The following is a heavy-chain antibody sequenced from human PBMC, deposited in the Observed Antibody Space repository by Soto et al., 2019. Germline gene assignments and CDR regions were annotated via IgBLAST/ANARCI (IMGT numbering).Heavy chain of an antibody. V-gene: IGHV3-23*01. CDR3: AKTAYYGSGSYYDNMNWFDP. CDR1: GFTFSSYA. D-gene: IGHD3-10*01. Sequence: GGSLRLSCAASGFTFSSYAMSWVRQAPGKGLEWVSAISGSGGSTYYADSVKGRFTISRDNSKNTLYLQMNSLRAEDTAVYYCAKTAYYGSGSYYDNMNWFDPWGQGTLVTVSS. CDR2: ISGSGGST. J-gene: IGHJ5*02.